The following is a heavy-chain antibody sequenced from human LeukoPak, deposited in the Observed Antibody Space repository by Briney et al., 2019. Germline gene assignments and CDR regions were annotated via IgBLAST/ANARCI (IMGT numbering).Heavy chain of an antibody. CDR2: IIPILGIA. CDR3: ARAHRQFCGGDCLDAFDI. Sequence: SVKVSCKASGGTFSSYAISWVRQAPGQGLEWMGRIIPILGIANYAQKFQGRVTITTDKSTSTAYMELSSLRSEDTAVYYCARAHRQFCGGDCLDAFDIWGQGTMVTVSS. J-gene: IGHJ3*02. V-gene: IGHV1-69*04. D-gene: IGHD2-21*02. CDR1: GGTFSSYA.